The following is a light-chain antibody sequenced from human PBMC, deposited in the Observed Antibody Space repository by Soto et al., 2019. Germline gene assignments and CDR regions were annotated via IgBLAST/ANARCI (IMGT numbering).Light chain of an antibody. Sequence: DIQMTKSPSSLSASVEARVTITCRASQGIRNELGWYEQKTGKAPKRLIYAAPSLQSGVPSRFSGSGSGTEFTLRISSLQPEDFVTWCCLQHNSYPHTFGQGTKREI. CDR3: LQHNSYPHT. J-gene: IGKJ2*01. V-gene: IGKV1-17*01. CDR1: QGIRNE. CDR2: AAP.